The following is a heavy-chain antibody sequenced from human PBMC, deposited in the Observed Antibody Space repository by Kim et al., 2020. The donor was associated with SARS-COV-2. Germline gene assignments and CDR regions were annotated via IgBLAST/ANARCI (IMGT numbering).Heavy chain of an antibody. Sequence: SVKVSCKASGGTFSSYAISWVRQAPGQGLEWMGGIIPIFGTANYAQKFQGRVTITADESTRTAYMELSSLRSEDTAVYYCARWAEVDTAMDHSDAFVIWGQGTMVTVSS. D-gene: IGHD5-18*01. CDR3: ARWAEVDTAMDHSDAFVI. J-gene: IGHJ3*02. CDR2: IIPIFGTA. CDR1: GGTFSSYA. V-gene: IGHV1-69*13.